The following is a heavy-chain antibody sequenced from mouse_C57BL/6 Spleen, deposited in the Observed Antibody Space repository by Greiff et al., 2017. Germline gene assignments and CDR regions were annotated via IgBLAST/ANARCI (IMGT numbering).Heavy chain of an antibody. V-gene: IGHV1-69*01. Sequence: QVQLQQPGAELVMPGASVKLSCKASGYTFTSYWMHWVKQRPGQGLAWIGEIDPSDSYTNYNQKFKGKSTLTVDKSSSTAYMQLSSLTSEDSAVYYCAIYYGNYGYWYFDVWGTGTTVTVSS. D-gene: IGHD2-1*01. CDR2: IDPSDSYT. CDR1: GYTFTSYW. J-gene: IGHJ1*03. CDR3: AIYYGNYGYWYFDV.